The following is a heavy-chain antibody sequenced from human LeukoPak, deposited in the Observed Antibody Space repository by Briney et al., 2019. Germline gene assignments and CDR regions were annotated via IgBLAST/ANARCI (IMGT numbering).Heavy chain of an antibody. V-gene: IGHV4-59*08. Sequence: PSETLSLTCTVSGGSISSYYWSWIRQPPGKGLEWIGYIYYSGSTYYNPSLKSRVTISVDTSKNQFSLKLSSVTAADTAVYYCARAYDSSGYYLLGYWGQGTLVTVSS. CDR3: ARAYDSSGYYLLGY. CDR2: IYYSGST. D-gene: IGHD3-22*01. J-gene: IGHJ4*02. CDR1: GGSISSYY.